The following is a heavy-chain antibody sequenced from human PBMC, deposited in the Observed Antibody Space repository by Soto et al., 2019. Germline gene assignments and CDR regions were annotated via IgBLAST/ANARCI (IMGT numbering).Heavy chain of an antibody. Sequence: GESLKISGKASGYKFTTFWLNWVRQTPGKGLEWLGRIDPTDSFTNYSPPFEGHVTISVDRSISTAYLQWNSLQASDTAIYYCARPASGGSRDAFDVWGQGTTVTVSS. V-gene: IGHV5-10-1*01. J-gene: IGHJ3*01. CDR2: IDPTDSFT. CDR1: GYKFTTFW. CDR3: ARPASGGSRDAFDV. D-gene: IGHD2-15*01.